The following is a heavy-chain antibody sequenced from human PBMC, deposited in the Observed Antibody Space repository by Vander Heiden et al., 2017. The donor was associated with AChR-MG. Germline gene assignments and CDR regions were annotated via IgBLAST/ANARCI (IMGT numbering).Heavy chain of an antibody. J-gene: IGHJ4*02. V-gene: IGHV1-69-2*01. CDR1: GYTFTDYY. CDR3: ATEPGFVAAAPPALGY. CDR2: VDPEDGET. Sequence: EVQLVQSGAEVKKPGATVKISCKVSGYTFTDYYMHWGQQAPGKGLEGMGLVDPEDGETRYAEKVQGRVTITAETSTDTAYRELSSLRSEDTAGYYCATEPGFVAAAPPALGYWGQGTLVTVSS. D-gene: IGHD6-13*01.